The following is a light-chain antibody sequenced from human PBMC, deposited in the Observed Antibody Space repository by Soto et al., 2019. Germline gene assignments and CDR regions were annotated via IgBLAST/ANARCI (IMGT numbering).Light chain of an antibody. CDR3: LQHDTYPYA. V-gene: IGKV1-17*01. CDR1: PAISHD. J-gene: IGKJ2*01. CDR2: PAS. Sequence: DLQMTQSPSSLSVSVGDRVTITCRASPAISHDLGWYQQKPGQAPKRLIYPASSLQSGVTSRFSGSGSGTEFTLTISSLQPEDFATYYCLQHDTYPYAFGQGTKLEIK.